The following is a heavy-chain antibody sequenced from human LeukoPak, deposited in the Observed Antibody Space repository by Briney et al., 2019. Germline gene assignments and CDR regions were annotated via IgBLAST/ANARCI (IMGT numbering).Heavy chain of an antibody. CDR1: GDSIRSDY. V-gene: IGHV4-59*08. J-gene: IGHJ4*02. CDR2: INYGGST. D-gene: IGHD2-15*01. CDR3: ARLDCSADTCYNY. Sequence: SETLSLTCNVSGDSIRSDYWSWVRQPPGKGLEWMGNINYGGSTNYNPSLKGRVTILVDTSKNQISLRLTSVTATDTAVYYCARLDCSADTCYNYWGQGTLVTVSS.